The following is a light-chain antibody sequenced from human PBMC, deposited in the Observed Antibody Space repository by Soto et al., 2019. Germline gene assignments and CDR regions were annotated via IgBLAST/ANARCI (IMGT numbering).Light chain of an antibody. J-gene: IGKJ1*01. CDR1: KNIRSR. V-gene: IGKV1-5*01. CDR3: QQYHSYWT. CDR2: EAS. Sequence: DFQMTQSPSTLYASVGDRVTITCRASKNIRSRLAWFQQKPGKAPKLLIYEASSLESGVPQRFSGSGSGTEFTLTISSLQTDDFSTYYCQQYHSYWTFGQGPKVE.